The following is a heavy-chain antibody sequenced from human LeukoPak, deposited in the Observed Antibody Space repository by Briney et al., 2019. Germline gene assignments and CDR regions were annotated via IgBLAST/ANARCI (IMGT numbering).Heavy chain of an antibody. J-gene: IGHJ4*02. CDR2: ISYDGSNK. V-gene: IGHV3-30-3*01. CDR3: AKDPNYDTLTGPAHFDY. Sequence: GRSLRLSCAASGFTFSSYAMHWVRQAPGKGLEWVAVISYDGSNKYYADSVKGRFTISRDNAKNSLYLQLNSLRAEDTALYYCAKDPNYDTLTGPAHFDYWGQGTLVTVSS. CDR1: GFTFSSYA. D-gene: IGHD3-9*01.